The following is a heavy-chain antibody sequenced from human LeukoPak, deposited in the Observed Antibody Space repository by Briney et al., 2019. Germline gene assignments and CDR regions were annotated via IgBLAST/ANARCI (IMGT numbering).Heavy chain of an antibody. V-gene: IGHV3-23*01. J-gene: IGHJ4*02. CDR1: GFTSSSYA. Sequence: GGSLRLSCAASGFTSSSYAVTWVRQAPGKGLEWVSTISGIDTFYADSVKGRFTISRDNSKNTLYLQMISLRAEDTAVYYCTKDAPDSGGWFFFDSWGQGTLVTVSS. CDR3: TKDAPDSGGWFFFDS. CDR2: ISGIDT. D-gene: IGHD6-19*01.